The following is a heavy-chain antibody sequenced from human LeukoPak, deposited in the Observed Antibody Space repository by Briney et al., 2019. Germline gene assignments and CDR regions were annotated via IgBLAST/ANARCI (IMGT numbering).Heavy chain of an antibody. Sequence: GGSLRLSCAASGFTFSSYSMNWVRQVPGKRLEWVSSISSSSSYIYYADSVKGRFTISRDNAKNSLYLQMNSLRAEDTAVYYCAREMIAAAGEITFDYWGQGTLVTVSS. CDR2: ISSSSSYI. J-gene: IGHJ4*02. CDR1: GFTFSSYS. D-gene: IGHD6-13*01. V-gene: IGHV3-21*01. CDR3: AREMIAAAGEITFDY.